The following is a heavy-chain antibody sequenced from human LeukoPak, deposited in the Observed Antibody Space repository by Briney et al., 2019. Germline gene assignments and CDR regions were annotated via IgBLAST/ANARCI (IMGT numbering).Heavy chain of an antibody. J-gene: IGHJ4*02. CDR1: GFTFDDYA. CDR2: ISGSGGST. CDR3: AKDQGLRFLEWLTDY. D-gene: IGHD3-3*01. V-gene: IGHV3-23*01. Sequence: GRSLRLSCAASGFTFDDYAMSWVRQAPGKGLEWVSGISGSGGSTYYADSVKGRFTISRDNSKNTLYLQMNSLRAEDTAVYYCAKDQGLRFLEWLTDYWGQGTLVTVSS.